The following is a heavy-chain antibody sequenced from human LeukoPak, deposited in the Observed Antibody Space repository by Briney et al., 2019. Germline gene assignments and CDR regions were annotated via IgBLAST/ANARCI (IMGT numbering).Heavy chain of an antibody. D-gene: IGHD3-22*01. Sequence: ASVKVSCKASGGTFSSYAINWVRQAPGQGLEWMGRIFPILGIGDYAQKFQGRVTIIADKSTNTAYMELSSLRSEDTAVYFCTRDQRYYYDSSGSSFDYWGQGTLVTVSS. CDR3: TRDQRYYYDSSGSSFDY. CDR2: IFPILGIG. CDR1: GGTFSSYA. V-gene: IGHV1-69*04. J-gene: IGHJ4*02.